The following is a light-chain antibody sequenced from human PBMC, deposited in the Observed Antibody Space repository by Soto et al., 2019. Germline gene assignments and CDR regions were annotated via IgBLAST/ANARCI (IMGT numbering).Light chain of an antibody. CDR2: AAS. Sequence: IQLSQSPSSLSASVGDRVTITCRANQGINSFLAWYQQKPGKAPKLLIYAASTSQSGVPSRFSGSGSGTDFTLTISSLQPEDFATYYCQQLDRYPSTFGGGTKVDIK. CDR3: QQLDRYPST. J-gene: IGKJ4*01. CDR1: QGINSF. V-gene: IGKV1-9*01.